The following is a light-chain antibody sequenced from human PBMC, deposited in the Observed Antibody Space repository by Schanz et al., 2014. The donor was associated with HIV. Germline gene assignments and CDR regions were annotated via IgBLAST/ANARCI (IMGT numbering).Light chain of an antibody. CDR1: SNDVGSYNL. Sequence: QSALTQPASVSGSPGQSITISCTGTSNDVGSYNLVSWYQLHPGKAPQVLISEVNKRPSGVPVRFSGSKSGTSASLAISGLQSEDEADYYCAAWDDSLNGHWVFGGGTKLTVL. V-gene: IGLV2-14*02. CDR2: EVN. CDR3: AAWDDSLNGHWV. J-gene: IGLJ3*02.